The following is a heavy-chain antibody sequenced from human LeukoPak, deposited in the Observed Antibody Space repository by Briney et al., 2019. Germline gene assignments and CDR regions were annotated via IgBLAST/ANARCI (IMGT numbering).Heavy chain of an antibody. Sequence: GRSLRLSCAASGFTFSSYGMHWVRQAPGKGLEWVAVIWYDGSNKYYADSVKGRFTISRDNSKNTLYLQMNSLRAEDTAVYYCAKRGEVVVPLAWGQGTLVTVSS. CDR3: AKRGEVVVPLA. J-gene: IGHJ5*02. V-gene: IGHV3-33*06. CDR2: IWYDGSNK. D-gene: IGHD3-22*01. CDR1: GFTFSSYG.